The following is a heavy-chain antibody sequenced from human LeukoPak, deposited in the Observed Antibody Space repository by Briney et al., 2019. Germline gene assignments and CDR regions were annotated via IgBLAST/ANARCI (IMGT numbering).Heavy chain of an antibody. J-gene: IGHJ4*02. D-gene: IGHD6-13*01. Sequence: PSETLSLTCTVSGGSVSSYSWSWIRRPPGKGLEWIGYFYYSGSTNYNPSLKSRVTISVDTSKSQFSLKLTSVTAADTAVYYCARTRSQGIAAQYFDYWGQGTLVTVSS. CDR2: FYYSGST. V-gene: IGHV4-59*08. CDR1: GGSVSSYS. CDR3: ARTRSQGIAAQYFDY.